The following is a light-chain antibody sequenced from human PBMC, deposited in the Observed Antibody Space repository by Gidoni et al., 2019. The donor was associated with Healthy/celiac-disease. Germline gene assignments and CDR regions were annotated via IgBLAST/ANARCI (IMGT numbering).Light chain of an antibody. J-gene: IGLJ3*02. V-gene: IGLV3-19*01. CDR1: SLRSYY. CDR3: NARDSSGNHWV. CDR2: GKN. Sequence: SSELTQDPAVSVSFGQTVRITCQGDSLRSYYASWYQQKPGQAPVLVIYGKNNRPSGIPDRFAGSSSGNTASLTITGAQAEDEADYYCNARDSSGNHWVFGGGTKLXVX.